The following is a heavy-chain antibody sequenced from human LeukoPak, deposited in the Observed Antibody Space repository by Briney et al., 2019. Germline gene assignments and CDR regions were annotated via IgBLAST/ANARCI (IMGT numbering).Heavy chain of an antibody. Sequence: SETLSLTCAVYGGSFSGYYWSWIRQPPGKGLEWVGEINHSGSTNYNPSLKSRVTISVDTSKNQFSLKLSSVTAADTAVYYCARGPGYSSSWYPDYFDYWGQGTLVTVSS. CDR2: INHSGST. CDR3: ARGPGYSSSWYPDYFDY. CDR1: GGSFSGYY. D-gene: IGHD6-13*01. J-gene: IGHJ4*02. V-gene: IGHV4-34*01.